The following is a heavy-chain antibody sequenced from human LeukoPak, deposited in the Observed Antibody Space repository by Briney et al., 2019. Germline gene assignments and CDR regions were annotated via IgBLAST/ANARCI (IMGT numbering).Heavy chain of an antibody. Sequence: PGGSLRLSCAASGFTFSSYSMNWVRQAPGKGLEWVSYISSSSSTIYYADSVKGRFTISRDNAKNSLYLQMNSLRAEDTAVYYCARDMLKLFVGSYCPFDYWGQGTLVTVSS. V-gene: IGHV3-48*04. J-gene: IGHJ4*02. CDR2: ISSSSSTI. CDR3: ARDMLKLFVGSYCPFDY. CDR1: GFTFSSYS. D-gene: IGHD1-26*01.